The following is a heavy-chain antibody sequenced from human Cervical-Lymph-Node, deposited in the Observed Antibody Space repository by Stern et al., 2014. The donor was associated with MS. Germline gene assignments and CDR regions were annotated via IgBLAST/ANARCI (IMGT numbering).Heavy chain of an antibody. CDR2: LIPVLGNT. J-gene: IGHJ5*02. V-gene: IGHV1-69*06. D-gene: IGHD5-12*01. Sequence: QVQLVQSGAEVRKPGSSVKVSCKASGVTFSSFAIRWMRQAPGQRLAWMGGLIPVLGNTNYAQKFQGRLTIIADKSSTTAYMGTSNLRHGSAALYYSARGVATIQGTDWFDPWGQGTLVTVSS. CDR3: ARGVATIQGTDWFDP. CDR1: GVTFSSFA.